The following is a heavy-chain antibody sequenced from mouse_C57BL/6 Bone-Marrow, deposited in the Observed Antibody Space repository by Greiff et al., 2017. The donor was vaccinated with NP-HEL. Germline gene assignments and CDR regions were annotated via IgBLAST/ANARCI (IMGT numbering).Heavy chain of an antibody. V-gene: IGHV8-12*01. CDR3: ARRGSDYEGFAY. CDR1: GFSLSTSGMG. Sequence: QVTLKVSGPGILQPSQTLSLTCSFSGFSLSTSGMGVSWIRQPSGKGLEWLAHIYWDDDKCYNPFLKSRLTFSKDTSRIQVFLKITNVDTADTATSSCARRGSDYEGFAYWGKGTLVTVSA. CDR2: IYWDDDK. D-gene: IGHD2-4*01. J-gene: IGHJ3*01.